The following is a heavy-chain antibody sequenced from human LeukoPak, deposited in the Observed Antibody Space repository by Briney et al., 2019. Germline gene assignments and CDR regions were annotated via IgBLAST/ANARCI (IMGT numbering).Heavy chain of an antibody. CDR3: ASGSSPFYYGMDV. J-gene: IGHJ6*04. D-gene: IGHD2-2*01. CDR2: IYPGDSDA. V-gene: IGHV5-51*01. Sequence: GESLKISCKGSGYSFTSYWIGWVRQMPGKGLEGMGIIYPGDSDARYSPSFQGQVTISADKSISTAYLQWSSLKASDTAMYYCASGSSPFYYGMDVWGKGTTVTASS. CDR1: GYSFTSYW.